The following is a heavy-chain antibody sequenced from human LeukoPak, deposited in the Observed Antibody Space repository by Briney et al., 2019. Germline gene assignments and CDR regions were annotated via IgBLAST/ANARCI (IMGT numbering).Heavy chain of an antibody. CDR3: AKGYNYAYEY. Sequence: GGSLRLSCAASGFTVSSSYMSWVRQAPGKGLEWVSLIYSGGSTYYAAPVKGRFTISRDNSKNTLYLQMNSLRPEDTAVYYCAKGYNYAYEYWGQGTLVTVSS. CDR2: IYSGGST. D-gene: IGHD5-18*01. CDR1: GFTVSSSY. J-gene: IGHJ4*02. V-gene: IGHV3-53*01.